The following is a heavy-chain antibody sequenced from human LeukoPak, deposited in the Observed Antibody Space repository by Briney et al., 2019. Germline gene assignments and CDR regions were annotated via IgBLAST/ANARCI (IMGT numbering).Heavy chain of an antibody. CDR3: ARQYSSGYFDY. D-gene: IGHD5-18*01. CDR2: IWYDGSSY. J-gene: IGHJ4*02. CDR1: GFTFSRHG. Sequence: GGSLRLSCAASGFTFSRHGMHWVSQAPGKGLEWVALIWYDGSSYYYVDSVRGRFTISRDNPKNTLYLQMNSLRAEDTAVYYCARQYSSGYFDYWGQGTLVTVSS. V-gene: IGHV3-33*01.